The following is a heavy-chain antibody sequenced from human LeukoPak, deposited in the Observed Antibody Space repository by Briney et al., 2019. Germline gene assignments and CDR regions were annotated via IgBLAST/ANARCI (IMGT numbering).Heavy chain of an antibody. V-gene: IGHV3-7*01. J-gene: IGHJ3*02. CDR1: GFTFSQYC. Sequence: GGSLRLSCAASGFTFSQYCMTWVRQAPGKGLEWVAEIIQDGSGKYYVDSVKGRFTISRDNFRNSLYLQMNSLRAEDTAVYYCAKLPHYYDSSGLRAFDIWGQGTMVTVSS. D-gene: IGHD3-22*01. CDR3: AKLPHYYDSSGLRAFDI. CDR2: IIQDGSGK.